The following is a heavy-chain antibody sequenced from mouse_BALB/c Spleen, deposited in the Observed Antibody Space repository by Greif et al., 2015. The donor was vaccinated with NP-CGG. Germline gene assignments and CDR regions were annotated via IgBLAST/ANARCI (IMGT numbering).Heavy chain of an antibody. D-gene: IGHD2-4*01. J-gene: IGHJ2*01. CDR3: ARRAMITTGYFDY. V-gene: IGHV1-4*01. CDR1: GYTFTSYT. Sequence: VQLVESGAELARPGASVKMSCKASGYTFTSYTMHWVKQRPGQGLEWIGYINPSSGYTNYNQKFKDKATLTADKSSSTAYMQLSSLTSEDSAVYYCARRAMITTGYFDYWGQGTTLTVSS. CDR2: INPSSGYT.